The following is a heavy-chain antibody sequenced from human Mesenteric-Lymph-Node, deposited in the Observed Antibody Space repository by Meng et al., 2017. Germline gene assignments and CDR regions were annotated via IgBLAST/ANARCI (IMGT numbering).Heavy chain of an antibody. D-gene: IGHD2-2*01. V-gene: IGHV3-7*01. CDR3: ARRMACISNSCPKGLDY. J-gene: IGHJ4*02. Sequence: SCAASGFTLNHYYMNWVRQAPGKGLEWVANIKQDGIQRFYVDSVKGRFTISRDNAKNSLYLQMNSLRAEDTAIYYCARRMACISNSCPKGLDYWGQGTLVTVSS. CDR1: GFTLNHYY. CDR2: IKQDGIQR.